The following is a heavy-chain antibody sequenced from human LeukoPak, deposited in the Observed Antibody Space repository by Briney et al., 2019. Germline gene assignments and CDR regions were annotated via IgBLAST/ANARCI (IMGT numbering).Heavy chain of an antibody. CDR1: GFTFSSYA. CDR3: AKEHVLLWFGELSPNWFDP. CDR2: ISGSGGST. Sequence: GGSLRLSCAASGFTFSSYAMSWVRQAPGKGLEWVSAISGSGGSTYYADSVKGRFTISRDNPKNTLYLQMNSLRAEDTAVYYCAKEHVLLWFGELSPNWFDPWGQGTLVTVSS. D-gene: IGHD3-10*01. V-gene: IGHV3-23*01. J-gene: IGHJ5*02.